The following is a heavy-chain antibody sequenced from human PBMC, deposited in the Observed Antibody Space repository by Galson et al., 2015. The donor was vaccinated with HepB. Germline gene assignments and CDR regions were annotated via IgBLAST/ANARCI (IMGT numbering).Heavy chain of an antibody. D-gene: IGHD3-16*02. V-gene: IGHV3-21*01. CDR2: ISSSSSYI. J-gene: IGHJ4*02. CDR3: ARDRDYVWGSYRYIPCDYFDY. Sequence: SLRLSCAASGFTFSSYSMNWVRQAPGKGLEWASSISSSSSYIYYADSVKGRFTISRDNAKNSLYLQMNSLRAEDTAVYYCARDRDYVWGSYRYIPCDYFDYWGQGTLVTVSS. CDR1: GFTFSSYS.